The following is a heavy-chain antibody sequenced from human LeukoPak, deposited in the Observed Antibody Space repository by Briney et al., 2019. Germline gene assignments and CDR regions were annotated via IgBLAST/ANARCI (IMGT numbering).Heavy chain of an antibody. J-gene: IGHJ4*02. Sequence: SETLSLTCAVSGGSISSGGYSWSWIRQPPGKGLEWIGYIYHSGSTYYNPSLKSRVTISVDRSKNQFSLKLSSVTAADTAVYYCARGYGDYDTPRIDYWGQGTLVTVSS. CDR2: IYHSGST. CDR1: GGSISSGGYS. D-gene: IGHD4-17*01. CDR3: ARGYGDYDTPRIDY. V-gene: IGHV4-30-2*01.